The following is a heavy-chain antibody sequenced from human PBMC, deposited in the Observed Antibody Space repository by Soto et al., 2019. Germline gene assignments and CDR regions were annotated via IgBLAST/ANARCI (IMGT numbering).Heavy chain of an antibody. V-gene: IGHV4-31*03. D-gene: IGHD3-16*02. CDR2: IYYSGST. Sequence: PSETLSLTCTVSGGSISSGGYYWSWIRQHPGKGLEWIGYIYYSGSTYYNPSLKSRVTISVDTSKNQFSLKLSSVTAADTAVYYCARAPPQGSYLYYYYYGMDVWGQGTTVTVSS. CDR3: ARAPPQGSYLYYYYYGMDV. CDR1: GGSISSGGYY. J-gene: IGHJ6*02.